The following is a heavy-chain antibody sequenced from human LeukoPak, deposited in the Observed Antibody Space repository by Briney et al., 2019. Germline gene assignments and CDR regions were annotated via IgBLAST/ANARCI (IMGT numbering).Heavy chain of an antibody. CDR3: ARSHKLRFDP. V-gene: IGHV4-59*01. CDR2: IYYSGST. D-gene: IGHD6-6*01. Sequence: SETPSLTCTVSGGSISTYYWSWIRQPPGKGLEWIGYIYYSGSTNYNPSLKSRVTISVDTSKNQFSLKLSSVTAADTAVHYCARSHKLRFDPWGQGTLVTVSS. CDR1: GGSISTYY. J-gene: IGHJ5*02.